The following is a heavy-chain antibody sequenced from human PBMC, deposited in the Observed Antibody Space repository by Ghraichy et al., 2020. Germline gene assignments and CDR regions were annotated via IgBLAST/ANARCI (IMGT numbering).Heavy chain of an antibody. CDR2: IRGKAYGGTT. D-gene: IGHD3-3*01. V-gene: IGHV3-49*03. CDR1: GFSFGVYA. J-gene: IGHJ4*02. CDR3: TSSDLWSGYYPAGDS. Sequence: SLNISCTASGFSFGVYAMSWFRQAPGKGLEWIGFIRGKAYGGTTEYVASVKGRFTISRDDSKRIAYLQMNSLKTEDTAVYYCTSSDLWSGYYPAGDSWGQGTLVTVSS.